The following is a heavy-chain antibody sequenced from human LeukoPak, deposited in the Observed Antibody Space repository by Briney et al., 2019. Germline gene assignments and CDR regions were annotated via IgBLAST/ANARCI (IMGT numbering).Heavy chain of an antibody. Sequence: ASVKVSCKASGYTFTGYYMHWVRQAPGQGLEWMGWINPNSGGTNYAQKFQVRVTMTRDTSISTAYMELSRLRSDDTAVYYCARVFIAAAGPYYYMDVWGKGTTVTISS. CDR3: ARVFIAAAGPYYYMDV. V-gene: IGHV1-2*02. D-gene: IGHD6-13*01. J-gene: IGHJ6*03. CDR1: GYTFTGYY. CDR2: INPNSGGT.